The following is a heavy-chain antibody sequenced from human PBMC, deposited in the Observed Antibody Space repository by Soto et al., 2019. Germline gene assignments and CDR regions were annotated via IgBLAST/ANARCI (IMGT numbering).Heavy chain of an antibody. V-gene: IGHV3-23*01. J-gene: IGHJ4*02. CDR2: ISGSGGST. D-gene: IGHD6-19*01. CDR1: GFTFSSYA. CDR3: AKDRTVIAVAGTSDY. Sequence: GGSLRLSCAASGFTFSSYAMSWVRQAPGKGLEWVSAISGSGGSTYYADSVKGRFTISRDNSKNALYLQMNSLRAEDTAVYYCAKDRTVIAVAGTSDYWGQGTLVTVSS.